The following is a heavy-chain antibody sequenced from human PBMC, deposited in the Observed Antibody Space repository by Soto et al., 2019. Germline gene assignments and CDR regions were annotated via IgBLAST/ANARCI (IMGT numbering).Heavy chain of an antibody. D-gene: IGHD3-22*01. CDR3: AHTRLTMIVVVIGIHYFDY. V-gene: IGHV2-5*01. Sequence: QITLKESGPTLVKPTQTLTLTCTFSGFSLSTSGVGVGWIRQPPGKALEWLALIYWNDDKRYSPSLKSRLTITKDTSKNQVVLTMTNMDPVDTATYYCAHTRLTMIVVVIGIHYFDYWGQGTLVTVSS. J-gene: IGHJ4*02. CDR2: IYWNDDK. CDR1: GFSLSTSGVG.